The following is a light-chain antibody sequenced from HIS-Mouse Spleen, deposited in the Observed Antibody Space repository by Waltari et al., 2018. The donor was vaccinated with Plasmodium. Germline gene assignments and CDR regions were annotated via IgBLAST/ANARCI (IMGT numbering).Light chain of an antibody. V-gene: IGLV1-51*01. CDR2: DNN. CDR3: GTWDSSLSAGVV. J-gene: IGLJ2*01. CDR1: SPNIGNNY. Sequence: QSVLTQPPSVSAAPGQKVTISCSGSSPNIGNNYVSWYQQLPGTAPKPPIYDNNKRPSGMPGRFPGSKSGTSATLGITGLQTGDEADYYCGTWDSSLSAGVVFGGGTKLTVL.